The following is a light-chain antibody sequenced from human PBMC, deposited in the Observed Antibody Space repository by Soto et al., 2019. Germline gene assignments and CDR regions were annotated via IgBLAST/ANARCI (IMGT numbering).Light chain of an antibody. Sequence: EIQMTQSPSSLSASVGDRVTITCRASQSISSYLNWYQQKPGKAPKLLIYAASSLESGVPSRFSGCGSGTDFTLTISSLQPEDFATDYCQQSYSTPVTFGQGTQVEIK. V-gene: IGKV1-39*01. CDR2: AAS. CDR3: QQSYSTPVT. J-gene: IGKJ1*01. CDR1: QSISSY.